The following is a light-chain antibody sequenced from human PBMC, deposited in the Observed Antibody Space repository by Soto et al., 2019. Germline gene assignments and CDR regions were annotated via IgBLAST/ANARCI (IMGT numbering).Light chain of an antibody. V-gene: IGKV1-12*01. CDR2: AAS. Sequence: DIQMTQSPSSVSASVGDRVTMTYRASQGISSWLARYQQKPGKAPKLQIYAASRLQNVGPSRFRGSGSGTDFSLTISSLQPEDFATYYCQQANSFPLTFGGGTKVEIK. J-gene: IGKJ4*01. CDR1: QGISSW. CDR3: QQANSFPLT.